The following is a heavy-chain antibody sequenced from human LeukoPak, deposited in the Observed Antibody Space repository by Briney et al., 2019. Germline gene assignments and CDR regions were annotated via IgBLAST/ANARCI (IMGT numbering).Heavy chain of an antibody. J-gene: IGHJ4*02. CDR1: GGSISRSNFY. V-gene: IGHV4-39*01. Sequence: LETLSLTCTVSGGSISRSNFYWAWIRQPPGKGLEWIGSIHYSGSTYYNPSLKSRVTISVDTSKNQFSLNLSSVTAADTAVYYCARRAGGYYPFDHWGQGTLVTVSS. CDR2: IHYSGST. D-gene: IGHD3-22*01. CDR3: ARRAGGYYPFDH.